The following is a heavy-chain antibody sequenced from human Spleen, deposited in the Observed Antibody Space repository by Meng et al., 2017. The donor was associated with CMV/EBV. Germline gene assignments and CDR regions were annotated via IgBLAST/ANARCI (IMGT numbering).Heavy chain of an antibody. CDR1: GYSFSSYW. D-gene: IGHD2-2*01. CDR3: ARECSSSSCYCY. V-gene: IGHV5-51*01. Sequence: KVSCKGSGYSFSSYWIGWVRQMPGKGLEWMGIIYPGDSDTRYSPSFQGQVTMSADKSTGTAYLQWSSLKASDTAIYYCARECSSSSCYCYWGQGTLVTVSS. CDR2: IYPGDSDT. J-gene: IGHJ4*02.